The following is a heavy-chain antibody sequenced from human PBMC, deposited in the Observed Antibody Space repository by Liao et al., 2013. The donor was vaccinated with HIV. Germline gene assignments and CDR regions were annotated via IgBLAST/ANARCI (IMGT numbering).Heavy chain of an antibody. CDR1: GDSISSYY. CDR3: ARDGYGDYFDL. Sequence: QVQLQESGPGLVKPSETLSLTCAVSGDSISSYYWSWIRQPAGKGLEWIGRFYTSGTNYNPSLKSRVNMSVDTSKNQFSLKLSSVTAADTAVYYCARDGYGDYFDLWGQGTLVTVSS. CDR2: FYTSGT. J-gene: IGHJ4*02. D-gene: IGHD4-17*01. V-gene: IGHV4-4*07.